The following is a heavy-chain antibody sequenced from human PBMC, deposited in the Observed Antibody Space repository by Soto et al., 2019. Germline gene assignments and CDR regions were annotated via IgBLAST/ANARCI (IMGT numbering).Heavy chain of an antibody. Sequence: ASVKVSCKVSGYTLTELSMHWVRQAPGKGLEWMGGFDPEDGETIYAQKFQDRVTMTEDTSTDTAYMELSSLRSEDTAVYYCATGCSGGSCYDYWGQGTLVTVSS. D-gene: IGHD2-15*01. CDR2: FDPEDGET. V-gene: IGHV1-24*01. CDR3: ATGCSGGSCYDY. J-gene: IGHJ4*02. CDR1: GYTLTELS.